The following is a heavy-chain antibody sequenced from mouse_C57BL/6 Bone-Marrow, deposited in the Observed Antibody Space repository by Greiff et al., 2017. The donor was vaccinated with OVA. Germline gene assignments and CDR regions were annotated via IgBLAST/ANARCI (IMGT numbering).Heavy chain of an antibody. V-gene: IGHV1-74*01. D-gene: IGHD1-1*01. Sequence: VQLQQSGPVLARPGASVKMSCKTSGYTFTSYWMHWVKQRPGQGLEWIGRIHPSDSDTNYNQKFKGKATLTVDKSSSTAYMQLSSLTSEDSAVYYCAIGRLLRYLFAYWGQGTLVTVSA. CDR3: AIGRLLRYLFAY. J-gene: IGHJ3*01. CDR1: GYTFTSYW. CDR2: IHPSDSDT.